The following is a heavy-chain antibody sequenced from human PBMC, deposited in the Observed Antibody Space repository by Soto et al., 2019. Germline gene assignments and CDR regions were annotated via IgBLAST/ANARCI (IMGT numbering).Heavy chain of an antibody. V-gene: IGHV4-31*03. D-gene: IGHD3-10*01. CDR2: IYYSGST. Sequence: SETLSLTCTVSGGSISSGGFYWSWIRQSPGKGLEWIGYIYYSGSTYYNPSLKSRVTISVDTSNNQFSLKLRFVTAADTAVYYCAREAVAYYDSGSYNWFDPWGQGILVTVS. J-gene: IGHJ5*02. CDR1: GGSISSGGFY. CDR3: AREAVAYYDSGSYNWFDP.